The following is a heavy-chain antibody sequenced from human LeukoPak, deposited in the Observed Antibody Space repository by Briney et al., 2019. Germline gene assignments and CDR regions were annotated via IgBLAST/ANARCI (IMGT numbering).Heavy chain of an antibody. CDR2: INSDGSST. J-gene: IGHJ4*02. Sequence: GGSLRLSCAASGFTFSSYWMHWVRQAPGKGLGWVSRINSDGSSTSYADSVKGRFTISRDNAKNTLYLQMNSLRAEDTAVYYCARDRVWGSYRYPLDYWGQGTLVTVSS. CDR3: ARDRVWGSYRYPLDY. D-gene: IGHD3-16*02. CDR1: GFTFSSYW. V-gene: IGHV3-74*01.